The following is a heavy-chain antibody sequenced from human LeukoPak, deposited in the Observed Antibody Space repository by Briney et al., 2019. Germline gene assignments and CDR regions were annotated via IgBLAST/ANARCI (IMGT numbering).Heavy chain of an antibody. CDR3: AKGLPASSSWSRRGYYFDY. D-gene: IGHD6-13*01. V-gene: IGHV3-23*01. Sequence: SGGSLRLSCEASGFTFSSYAMSWVRQAPGKGLEWVSAISGSGGSTYYADSVKGRFTISRDNPKNTLYLQMNSLRAEDTAVYYCAKGLPASSSWSRRGYYFDYWGQGTLVTVSS. CDR2: ISGSGGST. CDR1: GFTFSSYA. J-gene: IGHJ4*02.